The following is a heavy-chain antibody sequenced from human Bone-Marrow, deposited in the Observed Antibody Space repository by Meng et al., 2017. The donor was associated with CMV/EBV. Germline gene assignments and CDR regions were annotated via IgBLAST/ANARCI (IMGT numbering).Heavy chain of an antibody. D-gene: IGHD3-22*01. J-gene: IGHJ3*02. V-gene: IGHV5-51*01. CDR3: ASIQGYYYDSSGSLGAKAFDI. Sequence: GESLKIYCKGSGYSFTSYWIGWVRQMPGKGLEWMGIIYPGDSDTRYSPSFQGQVTISADKSISTAYLQWSSLKASDTAMYYCASIQGYYYDSSGSLGAKAFDIWGQGTMVTVSS. CDR1: GYSFTSYW. CDR2: IYPGDSDT.